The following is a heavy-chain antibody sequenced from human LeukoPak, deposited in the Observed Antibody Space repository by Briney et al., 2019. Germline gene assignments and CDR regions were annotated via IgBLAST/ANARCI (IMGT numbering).Heavy chain of an antibody. CDR1: GGSFSGYY. Sequence: SETLSLTCAVYGGSFSGYYWSWIRQPPGKGLEWIGEINHSGSTNYNPSLKSRVTISVDTSKNQFSLKLSSVTAADTAVYYCARSLKGYSHGAHFDYWGQGTLVTVSS. J-gene: IGHJ4*02. CDR3: ARSLKGYSHGAHFDY. D-gene: IGHD5-18*01. V-gene: IGHV4-34*01. CDR2: INHSGST.